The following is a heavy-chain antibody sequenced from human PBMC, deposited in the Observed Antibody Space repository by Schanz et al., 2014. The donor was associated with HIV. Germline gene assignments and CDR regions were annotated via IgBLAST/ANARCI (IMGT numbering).Heavy chain of an antibody. J-gene: IGHJ4*02. CDR1: GYTFTGYY. CDR2: VSAYDGNT. Sequence: QVQLVQSGAEVKEPGASVKGSCKASGYTFTGYYLHWVRQAPGQGLEWMGWVSAYDGNTNYAQKFQGRVTMTTDTSRYTAYMELRSLRSDDTAVYYCARVKGAVDYWGQGTRVTVSS. CDR3: ARVKGAVDY. V-gene: IGHV1-18*04.